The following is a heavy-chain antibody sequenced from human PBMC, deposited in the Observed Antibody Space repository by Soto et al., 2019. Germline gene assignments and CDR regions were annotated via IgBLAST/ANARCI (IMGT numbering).Heavy chain of an antibody. CDR3: AKSSSANSY. D-gene: IGHD6-19*01. Sequence: GGSLRLSCAASGFTFSSYGMHWVRQAPGKGLEWVAAISGDGGNKYYADSVKGRFTISRDNSKNTLYLQMNSLRAEDTAVYYSAKSSSANSYWGQGTLVTVSS. CDR2: ISGDGGNK. V-gene: IGHV3-33*06. J-gene: IGHJ4*02. CDR1: GFTFSSYG.